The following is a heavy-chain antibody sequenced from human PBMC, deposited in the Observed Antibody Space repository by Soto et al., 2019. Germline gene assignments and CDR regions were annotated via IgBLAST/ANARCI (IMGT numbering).Heavy chain of an antibody. V-gene: IGHV4-34*01. D-gene: IGHD6-6*01. Sequence: SETLSLTCAVYGGSFSGYYWSWIRQPPGKGLEWIGEINHSGSTNYNPSLKSRVTISVDTSKNQFSLKLSSVTAADTAVYYCARGGRIIAARPLGYWGQGTLVTVSS. CDR3: ARGGRIIAARPLGY. J-gene: IGHJ4*02. CDR2: INHSGST. CDR1: GGSFSGYY.